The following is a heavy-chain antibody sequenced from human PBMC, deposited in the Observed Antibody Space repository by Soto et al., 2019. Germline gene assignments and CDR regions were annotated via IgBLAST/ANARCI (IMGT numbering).Heavy chain of an antibody. CDR1: GGSISSGGYY. CDR3: ARGEEITPFDP. D-gene: IGHD3-16*01. J-gene: IGHJ5*02. Sequence: PSETLSLTCTVSGGSISSGGYYWSWIRQHPGKGLEWIGYIYYSGSTYYNPSLKSRVTISVDTSKNQFSLKLSSVTAADTAVYYCARGEEITPFDPWGQGTLVTVSS. V-gene: IGHV4-31*03. CDR2: IYYSGST.